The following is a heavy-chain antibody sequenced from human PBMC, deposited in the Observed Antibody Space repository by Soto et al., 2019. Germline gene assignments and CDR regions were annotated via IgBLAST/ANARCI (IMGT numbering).Heavy chain of an antibody. CDR2: IYYSGST. J-gene: IGHJ6*02. V-gene: IGHV4-31*03. Sequence: QVQLQESGPGLVKPSQTLSLTCTVSGGSISSGGYYWSWIRQHPGKGLEWIGYIYYSGSTYYNPSLTRRVTISVDTSKNQFPLKLSSVTAADTAVYYCARDKAVVTPNYYYYYGMDVWGQGTTVTVSS. CDR1: GGSISSGGYY. CDR3: ARDKAVVTPNYYYYYGMDV. D-gene: IGHD2-21*02.